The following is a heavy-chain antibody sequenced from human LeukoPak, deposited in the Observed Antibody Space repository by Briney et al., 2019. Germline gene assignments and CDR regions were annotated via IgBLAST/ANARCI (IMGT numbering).Heavy chain of an antibody. J-gene: IGHJ3*02. D-gene: IGHD2-2*01. V-gene: IGHV1-69*04. CDR2: ITPILGLA. Sequence: SVKVSCKASGGTFSTYAINWVRQAPGQGLEWMGRITPILGLANYAQKYQGRVTITADTSTSTIYLDLSSLRSEDTAVYYCARGGRSTNNASLRAFDIWGQGTMVTVSS. CDR3: ARGGRSTNNASLRAFDI. CDR1: GGTFSTYA.